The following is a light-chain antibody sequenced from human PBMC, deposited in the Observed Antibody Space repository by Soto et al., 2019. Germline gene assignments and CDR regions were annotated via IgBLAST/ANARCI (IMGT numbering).Light chain of an antibody. Sequence: QSVLTQPASVSGSPGQSIAISCTGVRTDVDGYNYVSWYQHHPGIAPKLILYDVNYRPSGVSNRFSGSKSGNTASLTISGLQAEDEADYFCSSYTGTSTLYVFGSGTKVTVL. CDR1: RTDVDGYNY. V-gene: IGLV2-14*03. J-gene: IGLJ1*01. CDR3: SSYTGTSTLYV. CDR2: DVN.